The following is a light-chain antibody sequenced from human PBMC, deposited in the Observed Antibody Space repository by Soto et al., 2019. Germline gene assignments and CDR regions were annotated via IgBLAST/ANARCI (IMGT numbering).Light chain of an antibody. CDR3: QSYDSSLTAFV. J-gene: IGLJ3*02. V-gene: IGLV1-40*01. CDR2: GNG. Sequence: QSVLTQPPSVSGAPGQRVTISCTGSSSNIGAGYDVHWYQQLPGTAPKLLIYGNGNRPSGVPDRFSGSKSGTSASLAITGLQAEDEADYYCQSYDSSLTAFVFGGGTKLTVL. CDR1: SSNIGAGYD.